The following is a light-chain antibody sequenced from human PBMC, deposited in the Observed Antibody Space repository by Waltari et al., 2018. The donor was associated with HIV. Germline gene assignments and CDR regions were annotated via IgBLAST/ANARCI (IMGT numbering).Light chain of an antibody. Sequence: QSALTQPASVSGSAGPSITLPCTRTSSDGGGYNRFSRYQQHPGKAPKLMIYEVSKRPSGVSNRFSGSKSGNTASLTISGLQAEDEADYYCCAYAGSTTYVIFGGGTKLTVL. V-gene: IGLV2-23*02. J-gene: IGLJ2*01. CDR3: CAYAGSTTYVI. CDR1: SSDGGGYNR. CDR2: EVS.